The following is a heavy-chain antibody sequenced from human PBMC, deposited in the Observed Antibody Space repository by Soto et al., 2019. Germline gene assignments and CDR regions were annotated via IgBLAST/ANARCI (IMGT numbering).Heavy chain of an antibody. CDR3: ARGVITFGGVTIYYFDY. D-gene: IGHD3-16*01. Sequence: QVQLQESGPGLVKPSGTLSLTCAVSGGSISSSNCWSWVRQPPGKGLEWIGEIYHSGSTNYNPSLKSRVTISVDKSKNQFSLKLSSVTAADTAVYYCARGVITFGGVTIYYFDYWGQGTLVTVSS. J-gene: IGHJ4*02. CDR1: GGSISSSNC. CDR2: IYHSGST. V-gene: IGHV4-4*02.